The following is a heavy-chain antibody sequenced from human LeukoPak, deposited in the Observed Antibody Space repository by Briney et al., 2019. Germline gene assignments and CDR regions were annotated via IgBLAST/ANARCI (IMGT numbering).Heavy chain of an antibody. J-gene: IGHJ3*02. CDR1: GFTVSDNY. Sequence: PGGSPRLSCAASGFTVSDNYMNWVRQAPGKGLEWVANIKQDGSEKYYVDSVKGRFTISRDNAKNSLYLQMNSLRAEDTAVYYCARVYYDFWSGNYEGPLPPYAFDIWGQGTMVTVSS. CDR3: ARVYYDFWSGNYEGPLPPYAFDI. V-gene: IGHV3-7*01. CDR2: IKQDGSEK. D-gene: IGHD3-3*01.